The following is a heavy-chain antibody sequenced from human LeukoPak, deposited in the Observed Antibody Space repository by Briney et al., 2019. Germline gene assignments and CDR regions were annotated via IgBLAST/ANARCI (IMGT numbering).Heavy chain of an antibody. V-gene: IGHV1-18*01. CDR1: GYTFIRYG. CDR3: ARVDVGVLDAPPTTLPDYYGMDV. Sequence: ASVKVSCKASGYTFIRYGISWVRQAPGQGLDWVGWISGYNDDTNYAQKLQGRVTMTTDTSTSTAYMELRSLRSDDTAVYYCARVDVGVLDAPPTTLPDYYGMDVWGQGTTVTVSS. CDR2: ISGYNDDT. J-gene: IGHJ6*02. D-gene: IGHD2-2*01.